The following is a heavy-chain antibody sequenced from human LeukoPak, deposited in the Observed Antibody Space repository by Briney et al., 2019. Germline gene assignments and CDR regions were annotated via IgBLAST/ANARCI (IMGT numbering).Heavy chain of an antibody. V-gene: IGHV3-43D*03. CDR3: AKDKGITATYSYFDY. CDR2: ILWGGRRT. J-gene: IGHJ4*02. D-gene: IGHD1-7*01. Sequence: GGSLTHSCAASGFTFEDHPMHELGPAPGEGLEGVSLILWGGRRTYYAPSVKGRFTSSRDKSKNSLDLQMCSLRAQDPVLHYCAKDKGITATYSYFDYWGQGTLFTVSS. CDR1: GFTFEDHP.